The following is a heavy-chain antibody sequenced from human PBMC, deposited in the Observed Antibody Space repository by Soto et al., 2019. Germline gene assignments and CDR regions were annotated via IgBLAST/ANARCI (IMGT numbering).Heavy chain of an antibody. CDR3: ARARKVPAAIIGIIDY. J-gene: IGHJ4*02. V-gene: IGHV1-46*01. Sequence: ASVKVSCKASGYTFTSYYMHWVRQAPGQGLEWMGIINPSGGSTSYAQKFQGRVTMTRDTSTSTVYMELSSLRSEDTAVYYCARARKVPAAIIGIIDYWGQGTLVTVSS. CDR2: INPSGGST. D-gene: IGHD2-2*01. CDR1: GYTFTSYY.